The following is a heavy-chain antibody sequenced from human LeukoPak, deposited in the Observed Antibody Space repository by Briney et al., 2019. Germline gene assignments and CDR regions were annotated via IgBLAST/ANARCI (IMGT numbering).Heavy chain of an antibody. CDR3: ARDAGGSGSYYSRLDY. D-gene: IGHD3-10*01. CDR1: GGSISSSSYY. Sequence: SETLSLTCTVSGGSISSSSYYWGWIRQPPGKGLEWIGSIYYSGSTYYNPSLKSRVTMSVDTSKNQFSLKLNSVTAADTAVYYCARDAGGSGSYYSRLDYWGQGTLVTVSS. V-gene: IGHV4-39*07. J-gene: IGHJ4*02. CDR2: IYYSGST.